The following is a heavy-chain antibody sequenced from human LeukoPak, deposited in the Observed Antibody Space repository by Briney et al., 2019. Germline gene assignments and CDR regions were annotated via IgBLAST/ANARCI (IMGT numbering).Heavy chain of an antibody. Sequence: GSLRLSCAASGIPLNSYWMSWVRQAPGKGLEWVAQISQDGSAKYYVDFVKGRFTVSRDNPKNSLYLQMNSLGAEDTAVYYCATHPGDYWFGYLQLWGQGTLVTVSS. D-gene: IGHD3-10*01. CDR1: GIPLNSYW. CDR3: ATHPGDYWFGYLQL. J-gene: IGHJ4*02. V-gene: IGHV3-7*01. CDR2: ISQDGSAK.